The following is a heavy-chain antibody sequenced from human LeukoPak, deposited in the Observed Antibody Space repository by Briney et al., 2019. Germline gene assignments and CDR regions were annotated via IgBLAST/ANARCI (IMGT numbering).Heavy chain of an antibody. CDR1: GYTFTSYA. V-gene: IGHV1-3*01. CDR2: INAGNGKT. CDR3: AAFGHNWNAAGYHYGMDV. Sequence: ASVTVSCKTSGYTFTSYAMHWVRQAPGQRLEWMGWINAGNGKTKYSQKFQGRVTITSDTSARTAYMELSSLRYDDTAVYYCAAFGHNWNAAGYHYGMDVWGKGTTVTVSS. D-gene: IGHD1-1*01. J-gene: IGHJ6*04.